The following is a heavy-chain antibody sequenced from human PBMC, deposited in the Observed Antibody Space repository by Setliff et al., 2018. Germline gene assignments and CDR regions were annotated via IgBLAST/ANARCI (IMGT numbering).Heavy chain of an antibody. CDR2: IRSKAYGGTT. D-gene: IGHD1-26*01. CDR3: ARDNGPRELLTAFDI. V-gene: IGHV3-49*04. J-gene: IGHJ3*02. Sequence: GGSLRLSCGVSGFTFGDYAMSWVRQAPGKGLEWVGFIRSKAYGGTTEYAASVKGRFTISRDNAKNSLYLQMNSLRAEDTAVYYCARDNGPRELLTAFDIWGQGAMVTVSS. CDR1: GFTFGDYA.